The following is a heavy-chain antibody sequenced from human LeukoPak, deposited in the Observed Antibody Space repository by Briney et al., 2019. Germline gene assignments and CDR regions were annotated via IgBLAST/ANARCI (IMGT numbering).Heavy chain of an antibody. D-gene: IGHD2-8*01. J-gene: IGHJ5*02. CDR2: INPNSGGT. CDR1: GYTFTGYY. Sequence: ASVKVSCKASGYTFTGYYMHWVRQAPGQGLEWMGWINPNSGGTNYAQKFQGRVTMTRDTSISTAYMELSRLRSDDTAMYYCARVATARWYCTNGVCEANWFDPWGQGTLVTVSS. CDR3: ARVATARWYCTNGVCEANWFDP. V-gene: IGHV1-2*02.